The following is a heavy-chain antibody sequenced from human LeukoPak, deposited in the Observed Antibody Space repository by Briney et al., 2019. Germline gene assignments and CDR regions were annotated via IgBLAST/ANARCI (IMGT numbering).Heavy chain of an antibody. J-gene: IGHJ4*02. CDR1: GGSINVDYITDY. D-gene: IGHD6-19*01. CDR2: IHASEIT. Sequence: SSETLSLTCNVSGGSINVDYITDYWSWIRQPAGKGLEWIGRIHASEITSYNPSFRGRVTVSLDKSMNQVSLHLASVTAADTAVYYCARDLGINTGWYGFGSWGLGFLVTVSS. V-gene: IGHV4-4*07. CDR3: ARDLGINTGWYGFGS.